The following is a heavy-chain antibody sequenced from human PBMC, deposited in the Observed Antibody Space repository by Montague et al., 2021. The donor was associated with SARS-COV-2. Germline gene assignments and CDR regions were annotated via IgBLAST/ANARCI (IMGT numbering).Heavy chain of an antibody. D-gene: IGHD4-23*01. J-gene: IGHJ6*03. CDR2: IYYSGST. V-gene: IGHV4-31*03. Sequence: TLSLTYTVSGGSISSGGYYWSWIRQHPGKGLEWIGYIYYSGSTYYNPSLKSRVTISVDTSKNQFSLKLSSATAADTAVYYCASTYGGNLGYYYYYMDVWGKGTTVTVSS. CDR3: ASTYGGNLGYYYYYMDV. CDR1: GGSISSGGYY.